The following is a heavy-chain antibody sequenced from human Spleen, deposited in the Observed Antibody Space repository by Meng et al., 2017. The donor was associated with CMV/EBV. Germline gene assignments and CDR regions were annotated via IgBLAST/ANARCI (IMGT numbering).Heavy chain of an antibody. CDR2: INHSGST. Sequence: CAVYGGSFSGYYWSWIRQPPGKGLEWIGEINHSGSTNYNPSLKSRVTISVDTSKNQFSLKLSSVTAADTAVYYCARSGSYYSRSFDYWGQGTLVTVSS. CDR3: ARSGSYYSRSFDY. V-gene: IGHV4-34*01. CDR1: GGSFSGYY. D-gene: IGHD1-26*01. J-gene: IGHJ4*02.